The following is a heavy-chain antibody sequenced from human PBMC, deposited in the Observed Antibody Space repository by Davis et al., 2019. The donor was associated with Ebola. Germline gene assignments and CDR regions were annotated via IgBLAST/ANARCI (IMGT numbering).Heavy chain of an antibody. Sequence: ASVKVSCKASGYTFSSYGISWVRQAPGQGLEWMGRINPNSGGTNYAQKFQGRVTMTRDTSISTAYMELSRLRSDDTAVYYCASFPIIVGATSGGDYWGQGTLVTVSS. J-gene: IGHJ4*02. CDR1: GYTFSSYG. V-gene: IGHV1-2*06. D-gene: IGHD1-26*01. CDR2: INPNSGGT. CDR3: ASFPIIVGATSGGDY.